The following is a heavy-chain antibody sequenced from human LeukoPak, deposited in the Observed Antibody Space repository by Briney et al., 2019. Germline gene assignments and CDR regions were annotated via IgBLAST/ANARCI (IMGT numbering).Heavy chain of an antibody. D-gene: IGHD3-22*01. V-gene: IGHV4-34*01. CDR3: ASDSSGPSPYFDY. Sequence: SETLSLTCAVYGGSFSGYYWSWIRQPTGKGLEWIGEINHSGSTNYNPSLKSRVTISVDTSKNQFSLKLSSVTAADTAVYYCASDSSGPSPYFDYWGQGTLVTVSS. CDR2: INHSGST. CDR1: GGSFSGYY. J-gene: IGHJ4*02.